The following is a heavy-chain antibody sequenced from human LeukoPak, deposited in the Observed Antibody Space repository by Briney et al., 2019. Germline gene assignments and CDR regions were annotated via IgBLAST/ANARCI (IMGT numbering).Heavy chain of an antibody. CDR3: ARGPYSSSWYYYYYYMDV. J-gene: IGHJ6*03. CDR2: INDSGGT. Sequence: SETLSLTCAVYGGSFSGYYWSWIRQPPGKGLEWIGEINDSGGTNYNPSLKSRVTMSVDTSKNQISLKLTSVTAADTAVYYCARGPYSSSWYYYYYYMDVWGKGTTVTVSS. V-gene: IGHV4-34*01. D-gene: IGHD6-13*01. CDR1: GGSFSGYY.